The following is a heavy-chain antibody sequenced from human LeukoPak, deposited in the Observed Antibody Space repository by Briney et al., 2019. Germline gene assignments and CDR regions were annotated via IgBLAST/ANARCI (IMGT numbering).Heavy chain of an antibody. J-gene: IGHJ6*02. CDR3: AREPDSGYDDYYYGMDV. CDR2: ISAYNGNT. CDR1: GYTFTSYC. Sequence: ASVKLSCKASGYTFTSYCISWVRQAPGQGLEWMGWISAYNGNTNYAYKPHVRVTITTDTSTSTAYMVLRSPKPHDTAVYYCAREPDSGYDDYYYGMDVWGQGRTVTVCS. D-gene: IGHD5-12*01. V-gene: IGHV1-18*01.